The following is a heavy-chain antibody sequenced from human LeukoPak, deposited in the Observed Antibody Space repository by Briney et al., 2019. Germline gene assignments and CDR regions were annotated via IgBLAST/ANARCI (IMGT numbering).Heavy chain of an antibody. J-gene: IGHJ4*02. CDR3: ARSKGQGSRGRGYHFDY. V-gene: IGHV3-30*03. CDR2: ISYDGSNK. D-gene: IGHD3-10*01. Sequence: GGSLRLSCAASGFTFSSYSMNWVRQAPGRGLEWVAVISYDGSNKYYADSVKGRFTISRDNSKNTLHLQMNSLRAEDTAVYYCARSKGQGSRGRGYHFDYWGQGTLVTVSS. CDR1: GFTFSSYS.